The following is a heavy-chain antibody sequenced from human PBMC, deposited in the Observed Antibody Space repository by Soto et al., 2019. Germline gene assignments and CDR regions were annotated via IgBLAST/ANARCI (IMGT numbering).Heavy chain of an antibody. D-gene: IGHD2-21*01. J-gene: IGHJ4*02. Sequence: LRLSCAASGFTFKTFVMNWVRQAPVKGLEWVSYISGSSNTINFADSVRGRFTISRDNAKNSMYLQMNSLRDEDTDVYYCVRGTGVMPAVAYFDYWGQGTLVTVSS. CDR2: ISGSSNTI. V-gene: IGHV3-48*02. CDR1: GFTFKTFV. CDR3: VRGTGVMPAVAYFDY.